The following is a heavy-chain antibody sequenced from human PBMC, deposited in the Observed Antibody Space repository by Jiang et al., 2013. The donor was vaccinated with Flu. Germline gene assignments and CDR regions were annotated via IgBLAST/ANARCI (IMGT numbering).Heavy chain of an antibody. J-gene: IGHJ6*04. Sequence: GLVKPSETLSLNCNVSGGSISSYYWSWIRQPPGKRLEWIGYMYYSGSTNYNPSLKSRVTISVDTSKNQFSLKLSSVTAADTAVYYCARWFGERMDVWGKGTTVTVSS. V-gene: IGHV4-59*01. CDR1: GGSISSYY. D-gene: IGHD3-10*01. CDR3: ARWFGERMDV. CDR2: MYYSGST.